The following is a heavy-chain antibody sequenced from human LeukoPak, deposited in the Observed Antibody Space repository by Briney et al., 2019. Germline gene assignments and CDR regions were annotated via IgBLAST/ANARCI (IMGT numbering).Heavy chain of an antibody. Sequence: GESLKISCKGSGYSFTTHWIGWVRQMPGKGLQWMGLIYPGDSDARYSPSFQGQVTISADKSISTAYLQWSNLKASDTGIYYCARTYSSSPYCFDYWGQGTLVTVSS. V-gene: IGHV5-51*01. D-gene: IGHD6-13*01. J-gene: IGHJ4*02. CDR3: ARTYSSSPYCFDY. CDR1: GYSFTTHW. CDR2: IYPGDSDA.